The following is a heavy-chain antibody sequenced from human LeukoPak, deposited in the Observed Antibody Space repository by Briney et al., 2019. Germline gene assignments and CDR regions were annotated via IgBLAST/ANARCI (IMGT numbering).Heavy chain of an antibody. V-gene: IGHV3-23*01. J-gene: IGHJ4*02. CDR3: ARAIVGAIDY. D-gene: IGHD1-26*01. CDR1: GFTFTSYG. Sequence: GGSLILSCAASGFTFTSYGMSWVRQAPGNGLEWVSSISGSGGNTYYADSVKGRFTISTDNSKNTLYLQMNSLRAEDTAVYYCARAIVGAIDYWGQGTLVTVSS. CDR2: ISGSGGNT.